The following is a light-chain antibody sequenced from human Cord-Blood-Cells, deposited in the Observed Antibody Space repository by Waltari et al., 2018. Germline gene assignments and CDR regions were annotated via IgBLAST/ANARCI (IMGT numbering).Light chain of an antibody. V-gene: IGKV3-20*01. CDR3: QQYGSSRSIT. CDR1: QSVSSSY. J-gene: IGKJ5*01. CDR2: GAS. Sequence: EIVLTQSPGTLSLSPGERATLSCRASQSVSSSYLAWYQQKPGQAPRLLIYGASGRAAGIPDRFSGSGSGTDFTLTISRLEPEDFAVYDCQQYGSSRSITFGQGTRLEIK.